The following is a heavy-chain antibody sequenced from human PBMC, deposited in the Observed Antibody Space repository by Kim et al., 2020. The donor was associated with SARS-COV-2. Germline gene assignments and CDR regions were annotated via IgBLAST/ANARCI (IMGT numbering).Heavy chain of an antibody. V-gene: IGHV3-23*01. J-gene: IGHJ6*02. CDR3: RHMVRGVPYGMDV. Sequence: GGSLRLSCAASGFTFSSYAMSWVRQAPGKGLEWVSAISGSGGSTYYADSVKGRFTISRDNSKNTLYLQMNSLRAEDTAVYYCRHMVRGVPYGMDVWGQGTTVTVSS. CDR2: ISGSGGST. CDR1: GFTFSSYA. D-gene: IGHD3-10*01.